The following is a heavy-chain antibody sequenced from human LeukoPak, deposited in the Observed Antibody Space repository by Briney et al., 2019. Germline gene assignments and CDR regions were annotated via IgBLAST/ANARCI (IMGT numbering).Heavy chain of an antibody. CDR3: ARDLWNFYDDSGYNRDFDS. V-gene: IGHV1-18*01. Sequence: ASVKVSCKATSRISWVRQAPRQGLEWMGWIGTYGGDTYYAQKFQGRITVTTDTSTSTVCMELRNLRSDDTAVYYCARDLWNFYDDSGYNRDFDSWGQGTLVTVSS. D-gene: IGHD3-22*01. CDR2: IGTYGGDT. J-gene: IGHJ5*01. CDR1: TSR.